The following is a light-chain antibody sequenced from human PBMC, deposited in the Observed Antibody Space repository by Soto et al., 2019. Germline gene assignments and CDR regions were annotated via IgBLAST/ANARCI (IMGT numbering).Light chain of an antibody. V-gene: IGLV1-47*01. CDR1: SSNIGSNY. CDR3: AAWDDSRSGWV. Sequence: QAVLTQPPSASGTPGQRVTISCSGSSSNIGSNYVYGYQQLPGTAPKLLLYRNNQRPSGVPDRFSGSNSGTSASLAISGLRSEDEAEYYCAAWDDSRSGWVFGGGTQLTVL. CDR2: RNN. J-gene: IGLJ3*02.